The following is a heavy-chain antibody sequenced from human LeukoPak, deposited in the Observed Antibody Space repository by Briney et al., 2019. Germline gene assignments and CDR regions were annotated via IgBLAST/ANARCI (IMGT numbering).Heavy chain of an antibody. Sequence: GGSLRLSCVASGFPFSSYWMTWVRQAPGKGLEWVSAISGSGGSTYFADSVKGRFTISRDNSKNTLYMQMNSLRAEDTAVYYCAVYYYDSSGLGWDYWGQGTLVTVSS. V-gene: IGHV3-23*01. CDR2: ISGSGGST. J-gene: IGHJ4*02. D-gene: IGHD3-22*01. CDR1: GFPFSSYW. CDR3: AVYYYDSSGLGWDY.